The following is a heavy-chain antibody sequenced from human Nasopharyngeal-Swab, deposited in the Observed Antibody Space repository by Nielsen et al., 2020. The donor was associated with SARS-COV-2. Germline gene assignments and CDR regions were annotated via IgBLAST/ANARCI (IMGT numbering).Heavy chain of an antibody. CDR3: AREDIGVVPVAMGYNWFDP. J-gene: IGHJ5*02. CDR2: INPSAGSI. CDR1: GYTFTSYY. Sequence: ASVKVSCKASGYTFTSYYIHWVRQAPGQGLEWMGIINPSAGSISYAQKFQGRVTMTRDTSTSTVSMELSSLRSEDTAVYYCAREDIGVVPVAMGYNWFDPWGQGTLVTVSS. V-gene: IGHV1-46*01. D-gene: IGHD2-2*01.